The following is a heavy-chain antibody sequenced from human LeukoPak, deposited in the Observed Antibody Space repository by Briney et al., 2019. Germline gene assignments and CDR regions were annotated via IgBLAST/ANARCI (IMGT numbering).Heavy chain of an antibody. J-gene: IGHJ4*02. CDR2: ISAYNGNT. V-gene: IGHV1-18*01. CDR3: ARDLTDCSGGSCYRTSPIDY. Sequence: ASVKVSCKASGYTFTSYGISWVRQAPGQGLEWMGWISAYNGNTNYAQKLQGRVTMTTDTSTSTAYMELRRLRSDDTAVYYCARDLTDCSGGSCYRTSPIDYWGQGTLVTVSS. D-gene: IGHD2-15*01. CDR1: GYTFTSYG.